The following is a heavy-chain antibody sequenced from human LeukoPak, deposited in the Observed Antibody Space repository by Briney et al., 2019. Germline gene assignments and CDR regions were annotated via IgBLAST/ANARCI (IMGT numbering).Heavy chain of an antibody. CDR1: GFTFSSYD. CDR2: IGTAGDT. J-gene: IGHJ6*02. CDR3: ARGLPRSTIYYYYGMDV. V-gene: IGHV3-13*01. Sequence: PGGSLRLSCAASGFTFSSYDMHWVRQATGKGLEWVSAIGTAGDTYYPGSVKGRFTISRENAKNSLYLQMNSLRAGDTAVYYCARGLPRSTIYYYYGMDVWGQGTTVTVSS. D-gene: IGHD1-26*01.